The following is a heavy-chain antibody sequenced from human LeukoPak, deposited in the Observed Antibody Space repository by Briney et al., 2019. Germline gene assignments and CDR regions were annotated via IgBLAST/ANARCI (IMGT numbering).Heavy chain of an antibody. D-gene: IGHD3-16*01. CDR3: VAAWYCDYSNCHLRTGFDP. J-gene: IGHJ5*02. V-gene: IGHV1-8*01. CDR1: GYTFINYD. Sequence: ASVKVSCKASGYTFINYDINWVRQATGQGLEWMGWMNPNNGHTGYAQKFQGRVTMTRSTSTGTAYMELSSLTSDDTAVYYCVAAWYCDYSNCHLRTGFDPWGQGTLVTVSS. CDR2: MNPNNGHT.